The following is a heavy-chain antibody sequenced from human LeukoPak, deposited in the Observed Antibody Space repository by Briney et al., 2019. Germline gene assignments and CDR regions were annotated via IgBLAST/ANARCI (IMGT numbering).Heavy chain of an antibody. CDR2: IKSKTDGGTT. J-gene: IGHJ4*02. Sequence: GGSLRPSCAASGFTFSNAWMSWVRQAPGKGLEWVGRIKSKTDGGTTDYAAPVKGRFTISRDDSKNTLYLQMNSLKTEDTAVYYCTVRSGFGINKNHFDYWGQGTLVTVSS. CDR3: TVRSGFGINKNHFDY. D-gene: IGHD3-10*01. V-gene: IGHV3-15*01. CDR1: GFTFSNAW.